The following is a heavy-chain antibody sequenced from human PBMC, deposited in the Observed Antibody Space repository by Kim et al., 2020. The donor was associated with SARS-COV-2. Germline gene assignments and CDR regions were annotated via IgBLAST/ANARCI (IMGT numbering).Heavy chain of an antibody. D-gene: IGHD6-19*01. CDR1: GFTFSSYS. J-gene: IGHJ4*01. CDR2: ISSSSYI. Sequence: GGSLRLSCAASGFTFSSYSMNWVRQAPGKGLEWISSISSSSYIYYSDSVKCRFTISRDNARASLYLQMNSLRAEDTAGYYCARALISDWSYFDYLG. V-gene: IGHV3-21*04. CDR3: ARALISDWSYFDY.